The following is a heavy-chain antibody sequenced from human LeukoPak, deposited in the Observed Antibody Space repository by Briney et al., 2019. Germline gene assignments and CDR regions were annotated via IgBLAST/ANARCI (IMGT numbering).Heavy chain of an antibody. Sequence: GGSLRLSCAASGFTFSRHAMNWVRQAPAKGLEWVSGISGGGGSTYYADSVKGRFTISRDNSKNTLYMQMNSLRAEDTALYYCAKTPVNIPVSRGLDYWGQGTLVTVSA. V-gene: IGHV3-23*01. CDR3: AKTPVNIPVSRGLDY. D-gene: IGHD6-19*01. CDR2: ISGGGGST. CDR1: GFTFSRHA. J-gene: IGHJ4*02.